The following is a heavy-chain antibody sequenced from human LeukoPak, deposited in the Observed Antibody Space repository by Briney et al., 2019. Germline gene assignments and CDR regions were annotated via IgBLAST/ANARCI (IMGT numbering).Heavy chain of an antibody. CDR3: AREWLGYCSSTSCKLFDY. V-gene: IGHV3-30*03. D-gene: IGHD2-2*01. CDR2: ISYDGSNK. Sequence: PGGSLRLSCAASGFTFSSYGMHWVCQAPGKGLEWVAVISYDGSNKYYADSVKGRFTISRDNAKNSLYLQMNSLRAEDTAVYYCAREWLGYCSSTSCKLFDYWGQGTLVTVSS. CDR1: GFTFSSYG. J-gene: IGHJ4*02.